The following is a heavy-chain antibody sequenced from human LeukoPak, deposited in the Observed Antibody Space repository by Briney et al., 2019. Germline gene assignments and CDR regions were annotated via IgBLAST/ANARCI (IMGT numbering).Heavy chain of an antibody. CDR2: IYYSGTT. CDR1: AGSISSSSYC. Sequence: SPSLSLTWTVSAGSISSSSYCWGWIRQPPGKGLEWIGSIYYSGTTYNNPSPKIRVTMTVDTSKNQISLKPSAVTAADTAVYYCARAYRGVDCWGQGTLVTVSS. D-gene: IGHD3-10*01. J-gene: IGHJ4*02. V-gene: IGHV4-39*07. CDR3: ARAYRGVDC.